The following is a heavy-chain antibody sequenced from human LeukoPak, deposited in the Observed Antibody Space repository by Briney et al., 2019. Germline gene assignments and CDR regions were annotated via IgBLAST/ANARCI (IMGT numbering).Heavy chain of an antibody. CDR3: AAGYYYGSGSYYKHYYYGMDV. D-gene: IGHD3-10*01. J-gene: IGHJ6*02. CDR1: GFTFTSSA. CDR2: IVVGSGNT. Sequence: ASVKVSCKASGFTFTSSAMQWVRQARGQRLEWIGWIVVGSGNTNYAQKFQERVTITRDMSTSTAYMELSSLRSEDTAVYYCAAGYYYGSGSYYKHYYYGMDVWGQGTTVTVSS. V-gene: IGHV1-58*02.